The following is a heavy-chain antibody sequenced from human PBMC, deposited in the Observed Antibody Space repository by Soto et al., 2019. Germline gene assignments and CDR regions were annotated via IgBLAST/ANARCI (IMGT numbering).Heavy chain of an antibody. CDR1: WFSLTTRGVG. V-gene: IGHV2-5*02. CDR3: AHSYSSSPDDGFDV. Sequence: QITLKESGPTLVKPTQILPLTCTFSWFSLTTRGVGLGWVRQPPGEAPGWLALIYWDDDERYSPSLRSRLTITKDTSKNQVVLTMTNMEPVDTGTYYCAHSYSSSPDDGFDVWGQGTRVTVSS. CDR2: IYWDDDE. D-gene: IGHD6-6*01. J-gene: IGHJ3*01.